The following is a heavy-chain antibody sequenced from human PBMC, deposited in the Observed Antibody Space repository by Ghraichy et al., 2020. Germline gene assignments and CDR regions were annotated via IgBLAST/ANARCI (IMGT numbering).Heavy chain of an antibody. V-gene: IGHV3-33*01. CDR2: IWHHGSNR. J-gene: IGHJ6*02. D-gene: IGHD3-10*01. CDR1: GFTFSTYG. CDR3: ARDPWSYVEDYYPMDV. Sequence: GESLNISCAASGFTFSTYGMHWIRQAPGKGLEWVADIWHHGSNRDYSDSVKGRFTISRDNSKNTVYLQLNSLRAEDTAVYYCARDPWSYVEDYYPMDVWGQGTTVTVSS.